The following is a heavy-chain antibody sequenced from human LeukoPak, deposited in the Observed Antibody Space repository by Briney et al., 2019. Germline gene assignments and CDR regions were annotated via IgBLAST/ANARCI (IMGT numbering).Heavy chain of an antibody. CDR2: IRYDGSNK. CDR1: GFTFSSYG. CDR3: AKTPLLLWFGELLPQGALFDY. V-gene: IGHV3-30*02. J-gene: IGHJ4*02. Sequence: PGGSLRLSCAASGFTFSSYGMHWVRQAPGKGLEWVAFIRYDGSNKYYADSVKGRFTISRDNSKNTLYLQMNSLRAEDTAVYYCAKTPLLLWFGELLPQGALFDYWGQGTLVTVSS. D-gene: IGHD3-10*01.